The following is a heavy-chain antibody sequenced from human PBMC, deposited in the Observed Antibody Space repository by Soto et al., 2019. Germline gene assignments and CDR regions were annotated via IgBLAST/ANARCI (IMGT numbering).Heavy chain of an antibody. V-gene: IGHV4-39*01. CDR2: IYYSGST. Sequence: XXTLSLACTVSGGSISSSSYYWGFIRQPPGKGLEWIGSIYYSGSTYYNPSLKSRVTISVDTSKNQFSLKLSSVTDADTAVYYCARGWGTVTPYAFDIWGQGTMVTVSS. J-gene: IGHJ3*02. CDR3: ARGWGTVTPYAFDI. D-gene: IGHD4-17*01. CDR1: GGSISSSSYY.